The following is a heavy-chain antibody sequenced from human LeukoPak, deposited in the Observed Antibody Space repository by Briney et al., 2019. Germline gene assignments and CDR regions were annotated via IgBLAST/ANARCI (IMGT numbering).Heavy chain of an antibody. CDR2: IQYDGNIK. CDR3: AKEVVRNYLFDY. Sequence: GGSLRLSCAASGFTFSSTGMHWVRHAPGEGLEWVAFIQYDGNIKYYAASVKGRFTISRDNFKNTLYLQMNSLRTEDTAMYYCAKEVVRNYLFDYWGQGSLVTVSS. J-gene: IGHJ4*02. CDR1: GFTFSSTG. V-gene: IGHV3-30*02. D-gene: IGHD1-7*01.